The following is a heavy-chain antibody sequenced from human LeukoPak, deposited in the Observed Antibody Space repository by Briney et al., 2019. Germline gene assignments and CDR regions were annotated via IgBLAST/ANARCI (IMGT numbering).Heavy chain of an antibody. CDR1: GFTFSSYA. V-gene: IGHV3-21*01. CDR2: ISSSSSYI. J-gene: IGHJ4*02. Sequence: GGSLRLSCAASGFTFSSYAMSWVRQAPGKGLEWVSSISSSSSYIYYADSVKGRFTISRDNAKNSLYLQMNSLRAEDTAVYYCARDHGFYFDYWGQGTLVTVSS. CDR3: ARDHGFYFDY.